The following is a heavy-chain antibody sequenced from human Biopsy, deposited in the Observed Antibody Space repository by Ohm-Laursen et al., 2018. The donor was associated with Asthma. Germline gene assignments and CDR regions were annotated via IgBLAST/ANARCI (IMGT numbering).Heavy chain of an antibody. J-gene: IGHJ3*02. CDR1: GDSSNSGGYS. CDR2: ISYTGTT. V-gene: IGHV4-31*11. Sequence: SDTLSLTCAVSGDSSNSGGYSWTWIRQLPGKGLEWIGYISYTGTTYCNPSLKSRISMTVDTSKIQFSLKLSSVTAADTAIYYCARERMFFYDSSGYGAFDIWGQGTLVTVSS. D-gene: IGHD3-22*01. CDR3: ARERMFFYDSSGYGAFDI.